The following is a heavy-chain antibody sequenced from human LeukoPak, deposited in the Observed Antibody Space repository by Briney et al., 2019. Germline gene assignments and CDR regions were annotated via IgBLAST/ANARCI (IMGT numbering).Heavy chain of an antibody. J-gene: IGHJ4*02. Sequence: SETLSLTCAVYGGSFSGYYWSWIPQPPGKGLEWIGEINHSESTNYNPSLKSRVTMSVDTSKNQFSLKLSSVTAADTAVYYCARGPWFRGSGSYYPRSFDYWGQGTLVTVSS. D-gene: IGHD3-10*01. CDR2: INHSEST. CDR3: ARGPWFRGSGSYYPRSFDY. V-gene: IGHV4-34*01. CDR1: GGSFSGYY.